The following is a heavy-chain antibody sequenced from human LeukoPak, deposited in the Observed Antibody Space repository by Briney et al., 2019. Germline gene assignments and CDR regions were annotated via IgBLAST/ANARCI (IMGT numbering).Heavy chain of an antibody. J-gene: IGHJ4*02. CDR2: IWYDRSNK. D-gene: IGHD4-17*01. V-gene: IGHV3-33*01. CDR3: ARDTGLDY. CDR1: GXTXSSYG. Sequence: SLRLSXAASGXTXSSYGMHWVRQAPGKGLKWVAVIWYDRSNKYYADSVKGRFTISRDNSKNTLYLQMNSLRAEDTAVYYCARDTGLDYWGQGTLVTVSS.